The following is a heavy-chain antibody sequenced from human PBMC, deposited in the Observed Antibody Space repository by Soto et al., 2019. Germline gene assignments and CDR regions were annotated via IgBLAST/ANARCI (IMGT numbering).Heavy chain of an antibody. D-gene: IGHD2-15*01. V-gene: IGHV1-46*04. CDR1: GDTYTSYY. Sequence: ASVKVSCKASGDTYTSYYIHWVRQAPGQGLGWMGTFNPSGGGTFYAQELQERLTITRDVSTNTAYMELSSLRSEDTAIYYCAAELYSGGRCCSFDIWGQGTMVTVSS. CDR2: FNPSGGGT. CDR3: AAELYSGGRCCSFDI. J-gene: IGHJ3*02.